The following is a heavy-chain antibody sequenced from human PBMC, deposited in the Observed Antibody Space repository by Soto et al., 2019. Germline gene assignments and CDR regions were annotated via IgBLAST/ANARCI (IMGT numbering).Heavy chain of an antibody. CDR2: INPSGGST. J-gene: IGHJ6*02. CDR1: GYTFTTYF. Sequence: GASVKVSCKASGYTFTTYFMHWVRQAPGQGLEWMGIINPSGGSTSYAQKFQGRVTMTRNTSISTAYMELSSLRSEDTAVYYCARGYCTNGVCYYYYYYGMDVWGQGTTVTVSS. D-gene: IGHD2-8*01. CDR3: ARGYCTNGVCYYYYYYGMDV. V-gene: IGHV1-46*01.